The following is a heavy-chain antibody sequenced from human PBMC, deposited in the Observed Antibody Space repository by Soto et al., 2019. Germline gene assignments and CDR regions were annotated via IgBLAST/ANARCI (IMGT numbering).Heavy chain of an antibody. CDR1: GGSISSGDYY. CDR3: ARERPDGARLDP. J-gene: IGHJ5*02. D-gene: IGHD6-6*01. V-gene: IGHV4-30-4*01. Sequence: QVQLQESGPGLVKPSQTLSLTCTVSGGSISSGDYYWSWIRQPPGKGLEWIGYIYYSGSTYYSPSLKSRVTISVATSKNQFSLKRSAVTAADTAVYYCARERPDGARLDPWGQGTLVTVSS. CDR2: IYYSGST.